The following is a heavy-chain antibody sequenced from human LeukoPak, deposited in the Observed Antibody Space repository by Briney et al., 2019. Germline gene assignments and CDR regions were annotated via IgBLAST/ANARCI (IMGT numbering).Heavy chain of an antibody. CDR3: ANRYSGSYWGADY. CDR1: GFTFSSYA. Sequence: GGSLRLSCAASGFTFSSYAMSWVRQAPGKGLEWVSAISGSGGSTYYADSVKGRFTISRDNSKHTLYLQMNSLRAEDTAVYYCANRYSGSYWGADYWGQGTLVTVSS. CDR2: ISGSGGST. J-gene: IGHJ4*02. D-gene: IGHD1-26*01. V-gene: IGHV3-23*01.